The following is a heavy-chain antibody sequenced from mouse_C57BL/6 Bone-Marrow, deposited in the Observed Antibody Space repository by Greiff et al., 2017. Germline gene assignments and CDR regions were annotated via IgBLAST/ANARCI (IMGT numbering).Heavy chain of an antibody. J-gene: IGHJ2*01. V-gene: IGHV1-69*01. Sequence: QVQLQQPGAELVMPGASVKLSCKASGYTFTSYWMHWVKQRPGQGLEWIGEIDPSDSYTNYNQKFKGKSTLTVDKSSSTAYMQLSSLTSEDSAVXYCARGSYVDYWGQGTTLTVSS. D-gene: IGHD1-1*01. CDR3: ARGSYVDY. CDR2: IDPSDSYT. CDR1: GYTFTSYW.